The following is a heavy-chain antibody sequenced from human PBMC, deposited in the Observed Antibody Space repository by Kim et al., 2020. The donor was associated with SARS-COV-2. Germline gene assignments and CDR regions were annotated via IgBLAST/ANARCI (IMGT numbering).Heavy chain of an antibody. CDR2: IYYSGST. D-gene: IGHD3-22*01. V-gene: IGHV4-31*03. CDR1: GGSISSGGYY. J-gene: IGHJ4*02. Sequence: SETLSLTCTVSGGSISSGGYYWSWIRQHPGKGLEWIGYIYYSGSTYYNPSLKSRVTISVDTSKNQFSLKLSSVTAADTAVYYCARDKYYYDSSGYHTHFDYWGQGTLVTVSS. CDR3: ARDKYYYDSSGYHTHFDY.